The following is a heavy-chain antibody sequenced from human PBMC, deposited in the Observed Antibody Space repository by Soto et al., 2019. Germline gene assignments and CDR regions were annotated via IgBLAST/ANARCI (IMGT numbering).Heavy chain of an antibody. CDR3: ARDLETGTTSLDY. J-gene: IGHJ4*02. CDR2: INPNSGGT. V-gene: IGHV1-2*04. Sequence: GASVKVSCKASGYTFTGYYMHWVRQAPGQGLEWMGWINPNSGGTNYAQKFQGWVTMTRDTSISTAYMELSRLRSDDTAVYYCARDLETGTTSLDYWGQGTLVTVSS. D-gene: IGHD1-7*01. CDR1: GYTFTGYY.